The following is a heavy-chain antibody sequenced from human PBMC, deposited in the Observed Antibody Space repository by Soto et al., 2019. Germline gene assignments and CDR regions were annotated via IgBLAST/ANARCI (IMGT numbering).Heavy chain of an antibody. CDR2: IYSGGGT. D-gene: IGHD2-8*02. J-gene: IGHJ4*02. CDR1: GFTVSSNY. Sequence: EVQLVESGGGLVQPGGSLRLSCAASGFTVSSNYMGWVRQAPGKGLEWVSVIYSGGGTYYADSVKGRFTISRDNSQNTLYVQVNDRRDGDTAVYYSGSGGTGGYPGSYYFDCWGQGTQVTLSS. V-gene: IGHV3-66*01. CDR3: GSGGTGGYPGSYYFDC.